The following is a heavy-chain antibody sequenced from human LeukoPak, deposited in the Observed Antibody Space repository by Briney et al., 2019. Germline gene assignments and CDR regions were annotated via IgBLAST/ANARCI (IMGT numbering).Heavy chain of an antibody. CDR1: GFTFSTYA. Sequence: GGSLRLSCAASGFTFSTYAMSWVRQAPGKGLEWVSAISASGDSTYYADSVKGRFTISRDNSNNTVYLKMNSLRAEDTAIYYCAKGYSSGWPFDYWGQGTLVTVSS. J-gene: IGHJ4*02. CDR2: ISASGDST. CDR3: AKGYSSGWPFDY. V-gene: IGHV3-23*01. D-gene: IGHD6-19*01.